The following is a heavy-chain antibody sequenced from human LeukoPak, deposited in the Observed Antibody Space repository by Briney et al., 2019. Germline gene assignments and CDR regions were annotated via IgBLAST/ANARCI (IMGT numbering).Heavy chain of an antibody. D-gene: IGHD2-2*01. CDR2: IIPILGIA. Sequence: GSSVKVSCKASGGSFSSYTISWVRQAPGQGLEWMGKIIPILGIANYAQKFQGRVTITADKSTSTAYMELSSLRSEDTAVSYCASRPYCSSTSCLPDYWGQGTLVTVSS. V-gene: IGHV1-69*02. CDR1: GGSFSSYT. J-gene: IGHJ4*02. CDR3: ASRPYCSSTSCLPDY.